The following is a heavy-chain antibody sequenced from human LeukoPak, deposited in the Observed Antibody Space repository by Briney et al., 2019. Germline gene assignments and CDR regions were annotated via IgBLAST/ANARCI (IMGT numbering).Heavy chain of an antibody. Sequence: GGSLRLSCAASGFTFSSYAMSWVRQAPGKGLEWVSAISGSGGSTYYADSVKGRFTISRDNSKNSLYLQMNSLRTEDTALYYCAKDTYYYDSSGYPAMDVWGKGTTVTVSS. CDR1: GFTFSSYA. CDR3: AKDTYYYDSSGYPAMDV. V-gene: IGHV3-43*02. D-gene: IGHD3-22*01. J-gene: IGHJ6*03. CDR2: ISGSGGST.